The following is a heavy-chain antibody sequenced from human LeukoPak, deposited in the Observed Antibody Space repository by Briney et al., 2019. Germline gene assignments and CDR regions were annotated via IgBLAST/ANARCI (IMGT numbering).Heavy chain of an antibody. CDR1: GVSFSDYY. V-gene: IGHV4-59*01. CDR3: ASYGAARGYFDL. J-gene: IGHJ2*01. D-gene: IGHD3-10*01. Sequence: PSETLSLTCAVYGVSFSDYYWSWIRQPPGKGLEWIGYIYYSGSTNYNPSLKSRVTISVDTSKNQFSLKLSSVTAADTAVYYCASYGAARGYFDLWGRGTLVTVSS. CDR2: IYYSGST.